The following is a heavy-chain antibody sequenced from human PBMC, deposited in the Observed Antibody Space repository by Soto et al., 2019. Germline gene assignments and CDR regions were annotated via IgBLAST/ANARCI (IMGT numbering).Heavy chain of an antibody. V-gene: IGHV5-51*01. D-gene: IGHD3-3*01. CDR2: IYPGDSDT. J-gene: IGHJ4*02. CDR1: GYSFTSYW. Sequence: GESLKISCNGSGYSFTSYWICWVRQMPWKGLEWMGIIYPGDSDTRYSPSFQGQVTISADKSISTAYLQWSSLKASDTAMYYCARIADDFWSGYPFDYWGQGTLVTVLL. CDR3: ARIADDFWSGYPFDY.